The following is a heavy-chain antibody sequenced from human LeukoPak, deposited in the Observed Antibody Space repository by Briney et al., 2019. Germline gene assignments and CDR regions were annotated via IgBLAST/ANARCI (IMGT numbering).Heavy chain of an antibody. D-gene: IGHD3-22*01. CDR1: GYNFNNYG. CDR2: INPNSGGT. CDR3: ARAPGYYDSSGYYGDY. J-gene: IGHJ4*02. Sequence: ASVKVSCKASGYNFNNYGISWVRQAPGQGLEWMGWINPNSGGTNYAQKFQGRVTMTRDTSISTAYMELSRLRSDDTAVYYCARAPGYYDSSGYYGDYWGQGTLVTVSS. V-gene: IGHV1-2*02.